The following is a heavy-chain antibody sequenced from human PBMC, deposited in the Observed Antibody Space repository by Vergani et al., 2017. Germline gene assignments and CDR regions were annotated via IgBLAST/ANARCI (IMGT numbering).Heavy chain of an antibody. CDR2: IAGRGDST. CDR3: AKGAQPVNYFDSRFES. Sequence: HLLESGGGLVQPGGSLRLSCAASGFIFNNYAMNWVRQAPGKGLEWVSGIAGRGDSTDNADSVKGRFTISRDNSKNTLYLQMNSLRAEDTAIYYCAKGAQPVNYFDSRFESWGQGTLVVVSS. D-gene: IGHD3-22*01. CDR1: GFIFNNYA. J-gene: IGHJ4*03. V-gene: IGHV3-23*01.